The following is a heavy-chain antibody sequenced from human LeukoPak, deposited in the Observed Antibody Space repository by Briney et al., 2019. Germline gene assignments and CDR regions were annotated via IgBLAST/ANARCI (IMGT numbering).Heavy chain of an antibody. CDR2: IYHSGNT. J-gene: IGHJ5*02. CDR1: GGSISSNDW. Sequence: PSGTLSLTCDVSGGSISSNDWWSWVRQPPGKGLEWIGEIYHSGNTNYNPSLKSRVTISVDKSKNQFSLKLSSVTAADTAVYYCARAHSDYYDSSGYYSLWFDPWGQGTLVTVSS. V-gene: IGHV4-4*02. CDR3: ARAHSDYYDSSGYYSLWFDP. D-gene: IGHD3-22*01.